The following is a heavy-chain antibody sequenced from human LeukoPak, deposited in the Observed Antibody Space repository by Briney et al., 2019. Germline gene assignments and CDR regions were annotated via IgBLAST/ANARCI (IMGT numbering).Heavy chain of an antibody. CDR3: ARVGYYYDSSGVFDY. J-gene: IGHJ4*02. CDR2: IYYSGST. Sequence: SETLSLTCTVSGGSISSHYWSWIRQPPGKGLEWIGYIYYSGSTKYNPSLKSRVTISVDTSKNQFSLKLSSVTAADTAVYYCARVGYYYDSSGVFDYWGQGTLVTVSS. CDR1: GGSISSHY. D-gene: IGHD3-22*01. V-gene: IGHV4-59*11.